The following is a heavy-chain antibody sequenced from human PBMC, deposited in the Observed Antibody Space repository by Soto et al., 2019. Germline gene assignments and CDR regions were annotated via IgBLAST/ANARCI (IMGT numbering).Heavy chain of an antibody. CDR2: MYYSGST. CDR3: AGDPGDYYFDY. J-gene: IGHJ4*02. Sequence: SETLSLTCTVSGGSISSYYWTWIRQPPGKGLEWIGYMYYSGSTNYNPSLKSRVTISVDTSKNQFSLKLSSVRAEDTAVYYCAGDPGDYYFDYWGQGTLVTVSS. CDR1: GGSISSYY. V-gene: IGHV4-59*12.